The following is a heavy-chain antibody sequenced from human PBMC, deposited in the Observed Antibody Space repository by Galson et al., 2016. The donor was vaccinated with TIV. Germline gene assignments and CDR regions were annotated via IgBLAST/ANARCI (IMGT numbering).Heavy chain of an antibody. D-gene: IGHD6-19*01. Sequence: PALVKPTQTLTLTCTFSGFSLSRRSMCVTWMRQPPGKALEWLARIDGDDDTYYNNFLATRLFITKDTSRNQVVLTLTNLDPADTATYYCARASSDYFYNYGMDVWGQGTTVTVS. V-gene: IGHV2-70*11. CDR1: GFSLSRRSMC. CDR3: ARASSDYFYNYGMDV. CDR2: IDGDDDT. J-gene: IGHJ6*02.